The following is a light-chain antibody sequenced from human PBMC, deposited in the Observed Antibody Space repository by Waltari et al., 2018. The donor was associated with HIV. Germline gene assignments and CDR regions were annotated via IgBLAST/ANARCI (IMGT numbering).Light chain of an antibody. CDR1: SLRSYY. V-gene: IGLV3-19*01. Sequence: SSELTQDPAVSVALGQTVRITCQGDSLRSYYASWYQQKPGQAPVLVIYGKNNRPSGIPDRFSGSYSGNTASVTITGAQAEDEADYYCNSRDSSGNHLVFGGGTKLTVL. CDR3: NSRDSSGNHLV. CDR2: GKN. J-gene: IGLJ2*01.